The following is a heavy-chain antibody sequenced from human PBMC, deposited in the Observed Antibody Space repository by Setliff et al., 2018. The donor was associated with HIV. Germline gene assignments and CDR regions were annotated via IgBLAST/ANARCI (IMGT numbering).Heavy chain of an antibody. CDR3: ASPRSLLVWYDAFDI. J-gene: IGHJ3*02. Sequence: SETLSLTCAVSGSSISGHFWTWIRQPPGKGPEWIGSIHHSGSAHFNPSLKSRVAMSVDTSENQFSLTLSSVTAADTAVYYCASPRSLLVWYDAFDIWGQGTMVTVSS. V-gene: IGHV4-38-2*01. CDR2: IHHSGSA. D-gene: IGHD3-16*01. CDR1: GSSISGHF.